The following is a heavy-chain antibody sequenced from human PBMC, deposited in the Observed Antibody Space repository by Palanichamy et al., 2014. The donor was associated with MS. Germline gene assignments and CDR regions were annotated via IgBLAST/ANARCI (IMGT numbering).Heavy chain of an antibody. CDR1: GGTFSSYA. CDR2: HPYVRNT. V-gene: IGHV1-69*01. D-gene: IGHD2-8*01. J-gene: IGHJ6*02. CDR3: ARSGGHCTNGVCPYYYYYYAMDV. Sequence: QVQLVQSGAEVRKPGSSVKVSCKASGGTFSSYALSWVRQAPDKGLSGWEDHPYVRNTNYAQTFQGRVTITADEATSSAYMELSALRSEDTAVYYCARSGGHCTNGVCPYYYYYYAMDVWGQGTTVTVSS.